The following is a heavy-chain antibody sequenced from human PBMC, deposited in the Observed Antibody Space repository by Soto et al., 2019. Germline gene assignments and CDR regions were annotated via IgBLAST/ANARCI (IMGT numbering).Heavy chain of an antibody. V-gene: IGHV1-69*06. CDR1: GGTFSTYS. D-gene: IGHD1-26*01. CDR3: ASSSGNNYGVGTNSAFDY. Sequence: QVQLVQSGAEVKKPGSSVKVSCKTSGGTFSTYSIVWVRQAPGEGLEWMGGIIPIFGTANYAQKFQDRVTITADTSTNTAFMELSSLKSEDTAMYYCASSSGNNYGVGTNSAFDYWGQGTLVTVSS. CDR2: IIPIFGTA. J-gene: IGHJ4*02.